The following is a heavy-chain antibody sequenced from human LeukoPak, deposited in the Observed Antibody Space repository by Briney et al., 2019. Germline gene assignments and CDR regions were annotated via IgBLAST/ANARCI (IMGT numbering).Heavy chain of an antibody. V-gene: IGHV3-21*01. Sequence: GGSLRLSCAVSGFTFSSNSMNWVRQAPGKGLEWVSSISSSSSYIYYADSVKGRFTISRDNAKNSLYLQMNSLRAEDTAVYCCARDGGYSYGYSFDYWGQGTLVTVSS. D-gene: IGHD5-18*01. CDR3: ARDGGYSYGYSFDY. J-gene: IGHJ4*02. CDR1: GFTFSSNS. CDR2: ISSSSSYI.